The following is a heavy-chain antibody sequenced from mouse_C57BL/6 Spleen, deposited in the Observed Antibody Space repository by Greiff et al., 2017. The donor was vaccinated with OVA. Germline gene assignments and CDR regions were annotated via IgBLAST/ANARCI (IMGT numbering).Heavy chain of an antibody. Sequence: VQLQQSGAELVKPGASVKLSCKASGYTFTSYWMQWVKQRPGQGLEWIGEIDPSDSYTNYNQKFKGKATLTVDTSSSTAYMQLSSLTSEDSAVYYCARPDYGSSYFDYWGQGTTLTVSS. V-gene: IGHV1-50*01. CDR3: ARPDYGSSYFDY. D-gene: IGHD1-1*01. CDR2: IDPSDSYT. J-gene: IGHJ2*01. CDR1: GYTFTSYW.